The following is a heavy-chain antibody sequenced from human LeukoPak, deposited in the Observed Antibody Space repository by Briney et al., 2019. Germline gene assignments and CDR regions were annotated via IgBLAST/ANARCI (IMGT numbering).Heavy chain of an antibody. V-gene: IGHV3-30*04. CDR3: ARLPPYYWVN. J-gene: IGHJ4*02. CDR2: ISYDGSYK. D-gene: IGHD3-10*01. CDR1: GFTFSSYA. Sequence: PGGSLRLSRAASGFTFSSYALHWVRQAPGKGLEWVAVISYDGSYKDYPDSVKGRFTISRDNSKNTLYLQMNSLRAEDTAVYYCARLPPYYWVNWGQGTLVTVSS.